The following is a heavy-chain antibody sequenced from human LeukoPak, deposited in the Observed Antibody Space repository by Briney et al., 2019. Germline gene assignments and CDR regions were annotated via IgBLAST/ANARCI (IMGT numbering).Heavy chain of an antibody. Sequence: PGGSLRLSCAASGFTFSSYWMHWVRQAPGKGLVWVSRINSDGSSTSYADSVKGRFTISRDNAKNTLYLQMNSLRAEDTAVYYCARVPIFGVVPDYWGQGTLVTVSS. J-gene: IGHJ4*02. D-gene: IGHD3-3*02. V-gene: IGHV3-74*01. CDR2: INSDGSST. CDR1: GFTFSSYW. CDR3: ARVPIFGVVPDY.